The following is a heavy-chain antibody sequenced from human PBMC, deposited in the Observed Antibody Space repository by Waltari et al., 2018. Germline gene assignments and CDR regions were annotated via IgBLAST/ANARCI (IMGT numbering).Heavy chain of an antibody. V-gene: IGHV1-18*01. J-gene: IGHJ6*02. CDR1: GYTFTSYG. D-gene: IGHD3-3*01. CDR2: ISADNGNT. Sequence: QVQLVQSGAEVKKPGASVKVSCKASGYTFTSYGISWVRQAPGQGLEWMGWISADNGNTNYAQKRQGRGTMTTDTSTSTAYMELRSLRSDDTAVYYCARDLPYYDFWSGYLHGMDVWGQGTTVTVSS. CDR3: ARDLPYYDFWSGYLHGMDV.